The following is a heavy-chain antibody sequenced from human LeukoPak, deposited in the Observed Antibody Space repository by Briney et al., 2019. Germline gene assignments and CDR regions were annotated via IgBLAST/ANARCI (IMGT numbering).Heavy chain of an antibody. Sequence: PGGSLRPSCAAPGFTFSNNGVHWVRQAPGKGLEWVAAISSDGGEKFYADSLKGRFTISRDNSRDTLFLQMNSLRPEDTAMYYCAPNWVRGSWYYDLWGRGTLVTVSS. V-gene: IGHV3-30*04. CDR3: APNWVRGSWYYDL. J-gene: IGHJ2*01. CDR2: ISSDGGEK. CDR1: GFTFSNNG. D-gene: IGHD1-1*01.